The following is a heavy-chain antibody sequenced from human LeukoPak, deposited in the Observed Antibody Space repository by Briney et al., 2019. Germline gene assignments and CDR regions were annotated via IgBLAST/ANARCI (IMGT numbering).Heavy chain of an antibody. D-gene: IGHD1-14*01. V-gene: IGHV4-34*01. CDR1: GGPFSGYY. CDR2: IDHSGGT. CDR3: AKPGGFFLYYMDV. Sequence: PSETLSLTCAVSGGPFSGYYWTWIRQSPGKGLNWIGEIDHSGGTHNNPSLRSRVTISVDTSKSQFSLKLTSVTAADTGVYYCAKPGGFFLYYMDVWGKGTTVTVSS. J-gene: IGHJ6*03.